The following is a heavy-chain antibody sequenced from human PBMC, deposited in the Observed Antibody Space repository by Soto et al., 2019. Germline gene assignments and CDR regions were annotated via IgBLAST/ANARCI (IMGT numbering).Heavy chain of an antibody. CDR3: ARDRVQMVDGRDV. D-gene: IGHD2-15*01. CDR1: GFTFSNNG. J-gene: IGHJ6*02. Sequence: QVQLVESGGGVVQPGRSLRLSCAASGFTFSNNGMHWVRQAPGKGLEWVAVIWYDGINKYYADSVKGRFIISRDNSKNTVYLQMNSLRAEDTAVYYCARDRVQMVDGRDVWGQGTTVTVSS. CDR2: IWYDGINK. V-gene: IGHV3-33*01.